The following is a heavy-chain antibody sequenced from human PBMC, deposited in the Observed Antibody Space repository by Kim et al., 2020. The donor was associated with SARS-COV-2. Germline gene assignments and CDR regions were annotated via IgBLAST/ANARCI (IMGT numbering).Heavy chain of an antibody. Sequence: GGSLRLSCAASGFSFSDSAMHWVRQASGKGLEWVGGIRSKANSYATTYAASVKGRITISRADSKNAGYLQMNSQKTEDTAVYYCSRVAGTALAFWDAYDIWGQGTMVTVSS. CDR1: GFSFSDSA. CDR2: IRSKANSYAT. J-gene: IGHJ3*02. D-gene: IGHD3-3*02. V-gene: IGHV3-73*01. CDR3: SRVAGTALAFWDAYDI.